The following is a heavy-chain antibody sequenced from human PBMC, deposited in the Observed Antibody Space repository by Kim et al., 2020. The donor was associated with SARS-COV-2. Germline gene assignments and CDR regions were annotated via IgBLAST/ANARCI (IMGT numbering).Heavy chain of an antibody. J-gene: IGHJ5*02. CDR2: GTT. V-gene: IGHV4-59*01. D-gene: IGHD3-3*01. Sequence: GTTNYNPSLQSRVSISADTSKNQVSLKMTSVTAADTAVYYCAKLRSNYFDTWGQGTLVTVSS. CDR3: AKLRSNYFDT.